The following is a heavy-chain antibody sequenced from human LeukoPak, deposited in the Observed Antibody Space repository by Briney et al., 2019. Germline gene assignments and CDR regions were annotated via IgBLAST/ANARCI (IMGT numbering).Heavy chain of an antibody. V-gene: IGHV4-39*01. CDR3: ARGVSGGSCCDAFDI. D-gene: IGHD2-15*01. J-gene: IGHJ3*02. CDR1: GGSISSSTYH. Sequence: PSETLSLTCTVSGGSISSSTYHWGWIRQPPGKGLEWIGSIYYGESTYYNPSLKSRVTISVDTSKNQFSLKLSSVTAADTAVYYCARGVSGGSCCDAFDIWGQGTMVTVSS. CDR2: IYYGEST.